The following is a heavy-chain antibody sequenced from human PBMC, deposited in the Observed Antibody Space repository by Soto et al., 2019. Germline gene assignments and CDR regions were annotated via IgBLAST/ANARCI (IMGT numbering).Heavy chain of an antibody. CDR3: ARGLGYCSGGSCYWRP. CDR1: GGSFSGYY. Sequence: PSETLSLTCAVYGGSFSGYYWSWIRQPPGKGLEWIGEINHSGSTNYNPSLKSRATISVDTSKNQFSLKLSSVTAADTAVYYCARGLGYCSGGSCYWRPWGQGTLVTVSS. J-gene: IGHJ4*02. CDR2: INHSGST. D-gene: IGHD2-15*01. V-gene: IGHV4-34*01.